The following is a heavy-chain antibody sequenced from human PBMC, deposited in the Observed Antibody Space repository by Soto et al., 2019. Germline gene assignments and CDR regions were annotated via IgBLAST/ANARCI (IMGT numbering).Heavy chain of an antibody. CDR1: GFTFSSYS. V-gene: IGHV3-21*01. CDR2: ISSSSSYI. J-gene: IGHJ4*02. CDR3: ARLRASQYYDILTGIT. Sequence: PGGSLRLSCAASGFTFSSYSMNWVRQAPGKGLEWVSSISSSSSYIYYADSVKGRFTISRDNAKNSLYLQMNSLRAEDTAVYYCARLRASQYYDILTGITWGQGTLVTVSS. D-gene: IGHD3-9*01.